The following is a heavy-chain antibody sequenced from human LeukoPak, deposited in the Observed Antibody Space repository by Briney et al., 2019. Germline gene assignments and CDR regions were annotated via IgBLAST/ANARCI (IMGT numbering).Heavy chain of an antibody. CDR1: GYTFTGYN. D-gene: IGHD2-8*01. J-gene: IGHJ3*02. CDR2: ISSDSGDT. CDR3: ARRMVSPHTKERNDAFDI. Sequence: ASVKVSCKASGYTFTGYNVHWVRQAPGQGLEWMGWISSDSGDTDCAQKFQARVTMTRDTSINTVYMELSRLTSDDTAVYYCARRMVSPHTKERNDAFDIWRQGTVVTVSS. V-gene: IGHV1-2*02.